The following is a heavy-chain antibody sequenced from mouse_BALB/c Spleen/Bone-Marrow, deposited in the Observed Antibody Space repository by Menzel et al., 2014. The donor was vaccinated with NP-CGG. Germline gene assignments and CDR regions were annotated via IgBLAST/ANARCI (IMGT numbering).Heavy chain of an antibody. CDR1: DYTFTRYT. CDR2: INPSSAYT. J-gene: IGHJ4*01. CDR3: TIRYYAMDY. V-gene: IGHV1-4*01. Sequence: QAQLQQSGAELARPGASVKMSCQASDYTFTRYTMHWEKQRPGQGLEWIGYINPSSAYTNYNQKFKDKATLTADKSSSTAYMQLSSLTSEDSAVYYCTIRYYAMDYWGQGTSVTVSS. D-gene: IGHD1-1*01.